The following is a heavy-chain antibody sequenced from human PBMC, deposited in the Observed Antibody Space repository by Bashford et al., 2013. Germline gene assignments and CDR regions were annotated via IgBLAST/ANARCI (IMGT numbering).Heavy chain of an antibody. D-gene: IGHD3-3*01. CDR2: ISAYNGNT. Sequence: ASVKVSCKASGYTFTSYGISWVRQAPGQGLEWMGWISAYNGNTNYAQKLQGRVTMTTDTSTSTAYMELSSLRSEDTAVYYCAFGLHQYDFWSGYSWGQGTLVTVSS. J-gene: IGHJ4*02. CDR1: GYTFTSYG. V-gene: IGHV1-18*01. CDR3: AFGLHQYDFWSGYS.